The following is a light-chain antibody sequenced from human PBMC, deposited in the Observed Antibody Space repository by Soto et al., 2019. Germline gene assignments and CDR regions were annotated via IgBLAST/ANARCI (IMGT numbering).Light chain of an antibody. CDR3: QQYGSFTWT. J-gene: IGKJ1*01. Sequence: EIVLTQSPATLSLSPGERATLSCRASQSVSRYLDWYQQKPGQSPRLLIFDASSRATGTPARFSGSGSGTDFTLTISRLEPEDFAVYYCQQYGSFTWTFGQGTKVDIK. V-gene: IGKV3-20*01. CDR1: QSVSRY. CDR2: DAS.